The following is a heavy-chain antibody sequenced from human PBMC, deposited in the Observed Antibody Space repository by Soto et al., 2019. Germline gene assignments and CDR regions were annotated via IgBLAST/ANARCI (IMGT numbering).Heavy chain of an antibody. V-gene: IGHV4-30-2*01. Sequence: SETLSLTCAVSGGSISSGGYSWSWIRQPPGKGLEWIGYTYHSGGTYYNPSLKSRVTISVDRSKNQFSLKLSSVTAADTAVYYCARSIARGGWFDPWGQGTLVTVSS. CDR3: ARSIARGGWFDP. J-gene: IGHJ5*02. D-gene: IGHD6-6*01. CDR1: GGSISSGGYS. CDR2: TYHSGGT.